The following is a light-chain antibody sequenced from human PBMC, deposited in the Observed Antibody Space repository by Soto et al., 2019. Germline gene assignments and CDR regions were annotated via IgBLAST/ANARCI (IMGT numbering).Light chain of an antibody. Sequence: QSALTQPRSVSGSPGQSVTIFCTGTSSDVGGYNYVSWYQQHPDKAPRVIIYGVTKRPSGVPDRFSGSKSGNTAALTISGLQAEDEADYYCCSYAGSYSYVFGSGTKVTVL. CDR1: SSDVGGYNY. V-gene: IGLV2-11*01. CDR2: GVT. CDR3: CSYAGSYSYV. J-gene: IGLJ1*01.